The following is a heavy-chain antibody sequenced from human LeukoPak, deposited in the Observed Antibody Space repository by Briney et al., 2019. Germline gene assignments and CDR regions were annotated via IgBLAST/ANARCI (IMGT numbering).Heavy chain of an antibody. V-gene: IGHV4-59*01. CDR3: ASILGPGSGTYLFDF. J-gene: IGHJ4*02. D-gene: IGHD1-26*01. CDR1: GGSISSYY. CDR2: IYYSGST. Sequence: PSETLSLTCTVSGGSISSYYWSWIRQPPGKGLEWVGDIYYSGSTNYNPSLKSGVSISLDTSKNQLSLSLSSVTAADTAVYSCASILGPGSGTYLFDFWGQGTLVTVSS.